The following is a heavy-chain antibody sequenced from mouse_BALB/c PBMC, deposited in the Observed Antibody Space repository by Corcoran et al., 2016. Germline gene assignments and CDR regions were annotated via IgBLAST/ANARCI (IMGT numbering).Heavy chain of an antibody. V-gene: IGHV1S135*01. Sequence: EVLLQQSGPELMKPGASVKISCKASGYSFTSYYMHWVKQSHGKSLEWIGYIDPFNGGTSYNQKFKGKATLTVDKSSSTAYMHLSSLTSEDSAVYYCASRAHGNYDAMDYWGQGTSVTVSS. CDR2: IDPFNGGT. J-gene: IGHJ4*01. CDR1: GYSFTSYY. CDR3: ASRAHGNYDAMDY. D-gene: IGHD2-1*01.